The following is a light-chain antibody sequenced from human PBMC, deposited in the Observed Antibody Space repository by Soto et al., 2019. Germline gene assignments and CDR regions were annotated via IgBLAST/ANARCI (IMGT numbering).Light chain of an antibody. CDR3: QHYSTVWA. Sequence: DIHLTQSPSTLSASVGDRVTITCRASQSVSIWLAWYRQKPGKAPEVLVWDASSLQRGVPSRFSGSGSGTEFTLTISSLQPDDFATYYCQHYSTVWAFGQGTKVDIK. V-gene: IGKV1-5*01. CDR2: DAS. CDR1: QSVSIW. J-gene: IGKJ1*01.